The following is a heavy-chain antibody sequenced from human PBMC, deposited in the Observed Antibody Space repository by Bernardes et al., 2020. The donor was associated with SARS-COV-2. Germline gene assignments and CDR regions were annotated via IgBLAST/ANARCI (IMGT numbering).Heavy chain of an antibody. J-gene: IGHJ2*01. D-gene: IGHD6-19*01. CDR2: IGTSGHI. V-gene: IGHV3-21*01. CDR3: VKDRETVVDGWYFDL. Sequence: GGSLRLSCAASGFTFSTYCMNWIRQAPGEGLEWVASIGTSGHIFYADSVKGRFTISRDDGNNSLFLQMTTLRAEDTAVYYCVKDRETVVDGWYFDLWGRGTLVTGSS. CDR1: GFTFSTYC.